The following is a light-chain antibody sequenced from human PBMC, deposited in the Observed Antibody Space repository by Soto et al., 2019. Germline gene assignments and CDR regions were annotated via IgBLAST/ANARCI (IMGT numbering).Light chain of an antibody. CDR1: QSVNTNY. CDR2: AAS. CDR3: QHYGTSPQT. V-gene: IGKV3-20*01. Sequence: EILLTQSSGALSLYSGERDTLSCRASQSVNTNYLAWYQQRPGQTNKLLIYAASSRATGIQDRFSGSGSGTDFTLTIRRMEPEDFAVYYCQHYGTSPQTFGKWPKLDIK. J-gene: IGKJ1*01.